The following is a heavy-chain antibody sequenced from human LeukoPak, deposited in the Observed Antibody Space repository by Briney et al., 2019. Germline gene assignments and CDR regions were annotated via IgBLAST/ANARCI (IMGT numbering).Heavy chain of an antibody. J-gene: IGHJ4*02. CDR3: AKDYQIAMGDFDY. CDR1: GFTFSSYA. Sequence: PGGSLRLSCAASGFTFSSYAMSWVRQAPGKGLEWASAISGSGGSTYYADSVKGRFTISRDNSKNTLYLQMNSLRAKDTAVYYCAKDYQIAMGDFDYWGQGTLVTVSS. CDR2: ISGSGGST. D-gene: IGHD5-18*01. V-gene: IGHV3-23*01.